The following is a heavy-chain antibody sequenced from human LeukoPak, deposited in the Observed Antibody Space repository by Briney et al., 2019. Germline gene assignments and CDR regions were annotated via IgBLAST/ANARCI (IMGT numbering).Heavy chain of an antibody. CDR1: GFTFNNFG. CDR2: IGYDGSSK. V-gene: IGHV3-30*02. CDR3: AKDRTVFGFGLYVIDY. J-gene: IGHJ4*02. Sequence: GGSLRLSCAASGFTFNNFGMHWARQAPGKGLEWVAFIGYDGSSKFYADPVKGRFTISRDTSTKTLYLQMNSLRAEDTALYYCAKDRTVFGFGLYVIDYWGQGTLVTVSS. D-gene: IGHD6-19*01.